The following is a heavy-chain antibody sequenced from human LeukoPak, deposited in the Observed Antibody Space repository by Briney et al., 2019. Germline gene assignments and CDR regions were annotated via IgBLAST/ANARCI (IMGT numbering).Heavy chain of an antibody. CDR1: GYTFTGYY. V-gene: IGHV1-2*02. Sequence: ASVKVSCKASGYTFTGYYMHWVRQAPGQGREWMGWINPNSGGTNYAQKFQGRVTMTRDTSISTAYMELSRLRSDDTAVYYCARVGQWELLGAFDIWGQGTMVTVSS. CDR3: ARVGQWELLGAFDI. D-gene: IGHD1-26*01. CDR2: INPNSGGT. J-gene: IGHJ3*02.